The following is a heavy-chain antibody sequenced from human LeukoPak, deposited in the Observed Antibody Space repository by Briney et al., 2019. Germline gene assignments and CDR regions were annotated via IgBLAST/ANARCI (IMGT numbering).Heavy chain of an antibody. D-gene: IGHD3-10*01. J-gene: IGHJ4*02. V-gene: IGHV1-2*02. Sequence: GASVKVSCKASGYTFTSYYMHWVRQAPGQGLEWMGWINPNSGGTNYAQKFQGRVTMTRDTSISTAYMELSRLRSDDTAVYYCARAGNYYADYFDYWGQGTLVTVSS. CDR1: GYTFTSYY. CDR2: INPNSGGT. CDR3: ARAGNYYADYFDY.